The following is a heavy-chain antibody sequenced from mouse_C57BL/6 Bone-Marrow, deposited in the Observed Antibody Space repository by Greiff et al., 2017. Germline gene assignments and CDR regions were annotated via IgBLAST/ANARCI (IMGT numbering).Heavy chain of an antibody. J-gene: IGHJ2*01. CDR1: GYAFSSSW. CDR2: IYPGDGDT. V-gene: IGHV1-82*01. Sequence: VQLQQSGPELVKPGASVKISCKASGYAFSSSWMNWVKQRPGTGLEWIGRIYPGDGDTNYNGKFKGKATLTADKSSSTAYMQLSSLTSEDSAVYFCARWSTTVVALYYFDYWGQGTTLTVSS. CDR3: ARWSTTVVALYYFDY. D-gene: IGHD1-1*01.